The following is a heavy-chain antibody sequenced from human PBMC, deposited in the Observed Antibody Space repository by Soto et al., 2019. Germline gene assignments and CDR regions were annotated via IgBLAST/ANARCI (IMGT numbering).Heavy chain of an antibody. CDR1: GGSFSGYY. CDR3: AKQLGYCSSTNCRDYYYGMDV. D-gene: IGHD2-2*01. CDR2: INHSGST. Sequence: SETLSLTCAVYGGSFSGYYWSWIRQPPGKGLEWIGEINHSGSTNYNPSLKSRVTISVDTSKNQFSLKLSSVTAADTAVYYCAKQLGYCSSTNCRDYYYGMDVWGQGTTVTVSS. J-gene: IGHJ6*02. V-gene: IGHV4-34*01.